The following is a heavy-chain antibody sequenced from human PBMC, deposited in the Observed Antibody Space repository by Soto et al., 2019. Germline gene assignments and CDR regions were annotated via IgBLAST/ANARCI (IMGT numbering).Heavy chain of an antibody. CDR3: ARGRSIVPWDY. CDR2: IYYSGST. J-gene: IGHJ4*02. Sequence: SETLSLTCTVSGGSVSSGSYYWSLIRQPPGKGLEWIGYIYYSGSTNYNPSLKSRVTISVDTSKNQFSLKLSSVTAADTAVYYCARGRSIVPWDYWGQGTLVTVSS. CDR1: GGSVSSGSYY. D-gene: IGHD2-2*01. V-gene: IGHV4-61*01.